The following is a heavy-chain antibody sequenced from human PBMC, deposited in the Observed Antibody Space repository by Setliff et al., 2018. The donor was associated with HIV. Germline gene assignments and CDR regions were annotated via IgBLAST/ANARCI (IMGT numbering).Heavy chain of an antibody. V-gene: IGHV4-39*02. CDR3: AREADGIDY. Sequence: SETLSLTCTVSGDSITRSTYYWGWIRQPPGKGLQWIGSIHYTGNTYSNPSLKSRVTISVDASKNQISLKLTSVTAADTAIYFCAREADGIDYWGRGSLVTVSS. D-gene: IGHD2-15*01. CDR2: IHYTGNT. J-gene: IGHJ4*02. CDR1: GDSITRSTYY.